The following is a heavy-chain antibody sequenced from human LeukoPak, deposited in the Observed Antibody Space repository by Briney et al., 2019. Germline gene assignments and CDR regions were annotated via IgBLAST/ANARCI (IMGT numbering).Heavy chain of an antibody. J-gene: IGHJ5*02. D-gene: IGHD1-7*01. CDR1: GGTFSSYA. V-gene: IGHV1-69*04. Sequence: GASVKVSCKASGGTFSSYAISWVRQAPGQGLEWMGRIIPILGIANYAQKFQGRVTITADKSTSTAYMELSSLRSEDTAVYYCARTGRWNYAAGATFFNWFDPWGQGTLVTVSS. CDR2: IIPILGIA. CDR3: ARTGRWNYAAGATFFNWFDP.